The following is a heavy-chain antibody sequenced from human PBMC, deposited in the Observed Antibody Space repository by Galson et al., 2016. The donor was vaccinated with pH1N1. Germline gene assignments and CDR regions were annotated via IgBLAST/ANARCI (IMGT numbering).Heavy chain of an antibody. CDR2: ISWNSGSV. D-gene: IGHD3-10*01. J-gene: IGHJ4*02. CDR1: GFTFDDHA. Sequence: SRRLSCAASGFTFDDHAMHWVRQAPRKGLEWVPRISWNSGSVGYAVSVKGRFTISRDNAKNSLYLHMNSLRAEDTALYDCAKDKDYYGSGPFDSWGQGTLVTVSS. V-gene: IGHV3-9*01. CDR3: AKDKDYYGSGPFDS.